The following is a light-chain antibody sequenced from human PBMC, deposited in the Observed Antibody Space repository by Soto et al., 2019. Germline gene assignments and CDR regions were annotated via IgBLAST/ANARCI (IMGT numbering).Light chain of an antibody. Sequence: EIVMTQSPATLSVSPGERATLSCRASQSVRSNLAWYQQKLGQAPRLLIYGASTRATGIPARFSGSGSGTEFTLTISRLQSEDFAIFYCQQYNDWPRTFGQGTKL. CDR1: QSVRSN. J-gene: IGKJ2*01. CDR3: QQYNDWPRT. V-gene: IGKV3-15*01. CDR2: GAS.